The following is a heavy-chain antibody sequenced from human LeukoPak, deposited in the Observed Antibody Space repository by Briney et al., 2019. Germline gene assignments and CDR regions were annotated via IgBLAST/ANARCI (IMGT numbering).Heavy chain of an antibody. Sequence: PSQTLSLTCTVSGGSISSGGYYWSWLRQHPGKGLEWIGYIYYSGSTYYNPSLKSRVTISVDTSKNQFSLKLSSVTAADTAVYYCARVNVYNDFWSGPDYWGQGTLVTVSS. CDR3: ARVNVYNDFWSGPDY. V-gene: IGHV4-31*03. D-gene: IGHD3-3*01. J-gene: IGHJ4*02. CDR1: GGSISSGGYY. CDR2: IYYSGST.